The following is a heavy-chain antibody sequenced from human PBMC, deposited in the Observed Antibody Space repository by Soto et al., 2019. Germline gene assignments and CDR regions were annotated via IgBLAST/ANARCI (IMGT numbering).Heavy chain of an antibody. D-gene: IGHD3-16*02. CDR1: GDSLSSNNAA. V-gene: IGHV6-1*01. CDR2: TYYRSKWIY. CDR3: AREVGELSENDGVDRWLAP. Sequence: SQTLSLTCAVSGDSLSSNNAAWNWMRQSPSRGLEWLGRTYYRSKWIYDYAVSVRSRIIINPDTSKNQFSLQLTSVTPEDTAVYYCAREVGELSENDGVDRWLAPWGQGTLVTVSS. J-gene: IGHJ5*02.